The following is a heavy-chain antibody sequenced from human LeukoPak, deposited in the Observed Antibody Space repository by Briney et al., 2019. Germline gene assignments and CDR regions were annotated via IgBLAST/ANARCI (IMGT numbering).Heavy chain of an antibody. V-gene: IGHV4-4*02. Sequence: PSETLPLTCTVSGDSVSSDNWWSWVRQPPGKRLEWLGEIHHGGTTTYNPSFKSRVTISVDKSRNQYSLKLSSVTAADTAVYYCGSNGYYSLDYWGRGTLVTVSS. J-gene: IGHJ4*02. CDR2: IHHGGTT. CDR3: GSNGYYSLDY. D-gene: IGHD3-3*01. CDR1: GDSVSSDNW.